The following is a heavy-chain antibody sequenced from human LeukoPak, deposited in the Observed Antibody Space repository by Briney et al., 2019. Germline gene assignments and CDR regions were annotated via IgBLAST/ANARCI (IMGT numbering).Heavy chain of an antibody. J-gene: IGHJ4*02. Sequence: GGSLRLSCAASGFSFNTYSMHWVRQPPGQGLEWVALIWHDGSHKFYSNFMRGQLTISRDNSKNTVFLERNNLRPEDTAVYYCAREIFGSGRFRAFWGEETLVTVPS. CDR3: AREIFGSGRFRAF. CDR2: IWHDGSHK. CDR1: GFSFNTYS. V-gene: IGHV3-33*01. D-gene: IGHD3-10*01.